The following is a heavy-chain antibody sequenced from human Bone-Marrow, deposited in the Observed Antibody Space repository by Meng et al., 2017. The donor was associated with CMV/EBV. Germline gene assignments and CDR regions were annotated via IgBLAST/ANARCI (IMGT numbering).Heavy chain of an antibody. CDR2: ISSSSSTI. V-gene: IGHV3-48*04. CDR1: GFTFSSYA. CDR3: ARGEKSEITMVRGVIIGLGYYYGMDV. Sequence: GESLKISCAASGFTFSSYAMHWVRQAPGKGLEWVSYISSSSSTIYYADSVKGRFTISRDNAKNSLYLQMNSLRAGDTAVYYCARGEKSEITMVRGVIIGLGYYYGMDVWGQGTTVTVSS. J-gene: IGHJ6*02. D-gene: IGHD3-10*01.